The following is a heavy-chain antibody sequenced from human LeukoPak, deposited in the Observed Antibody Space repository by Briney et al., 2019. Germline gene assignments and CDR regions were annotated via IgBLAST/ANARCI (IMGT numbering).Heavy chain of an antibody. CDR2: INHSGST. Sequence: SETLSLTCAVYGGSFSGYYWSWIRQPPGKGLEWIGEINHSGSTNYIPSLKSRVTISVDTSKNQFSLKLSSVTAADTAVYYCARGRGYCSGGSCYGYYYYYMDVWGKGTTVTVSS. CDR1: GGSFSGYY. J-gene: IGHJ6*03. CDR3: ARGRGYCSGGSCYGYYYYYMDV. V-gene: IGHV4-34*01. D-gene: IGHD2-15*01.